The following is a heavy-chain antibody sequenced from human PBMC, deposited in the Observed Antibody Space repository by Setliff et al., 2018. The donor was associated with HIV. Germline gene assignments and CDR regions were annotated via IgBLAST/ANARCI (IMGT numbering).Heavy chain of an antibody. CDR3: ARQTGLRGYYGSNSLYYFDY. J-gene: IGHJ4*02. CDR2: INYRGNT. V-gene: IGHV4-39*01. D-gene: IGHD3-10*01. Sequence: KTSETLSLTCTVSGGSISTSRYYWGWIRQPPGKGLEWIGSINYRGNTYYNPSLKSRAAISVDTSNNQFSLILSPVTAADTAVYYCARQTGLRGYYGSNSLYYFDYWGKGMLVTVSS. CDR1: GGSISTSRYY.